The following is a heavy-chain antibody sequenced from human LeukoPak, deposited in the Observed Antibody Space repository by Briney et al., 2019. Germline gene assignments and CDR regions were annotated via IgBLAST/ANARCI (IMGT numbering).Heavy chain of an antibody. D-gene: IGHD5-18*01. Sequence: GGSLRLSCAASGFTFSSYSMNWVRQAPGKGLEWVSSISSSSSYIYYADSVKGRFTISRDNAKNSPYLQMNSLRAEDTAVYYCARAAAMAEGFDYWGQGTLVTVSS. CDR1: GFTFSSYS. CDR2: ISSSSSYI. V-gene: IGHV3-21*01. J-gene: IGHJ4*02. CDR3: ARAAAMAEGFDY.